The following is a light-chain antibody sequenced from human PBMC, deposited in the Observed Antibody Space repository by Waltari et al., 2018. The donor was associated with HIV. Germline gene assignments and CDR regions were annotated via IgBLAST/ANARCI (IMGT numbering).Light chain of an antibody. V-gene: IGKV4-1*01. J-gene: IGKJ1*01. CDR3: MQGAHWPWT. CDR2: WAS. Sequence: DIVMTQSPDSLVVSLGERATINCKSSQSVLYSSSSKNYLAWYQQKPGQSPKLLIYWASTRESGVPDRFSGSGSGTDFTLKISRVEAEDVGVYYCMQGAHWPWTFGQGTKVEIK. CDR1: QSVLYSSSSKNY.